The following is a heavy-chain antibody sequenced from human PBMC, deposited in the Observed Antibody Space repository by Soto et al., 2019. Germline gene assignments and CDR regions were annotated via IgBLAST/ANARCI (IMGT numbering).Heavy chain of an antibody. V-gene: IGHV1-46*01. Sequence: ASVKVSCKASGYTFTNYYIHWVRQAPGQGLEWMGIINPNGGSTNYAQKFQGRLTLTRDTSTSTVYMELSSLRSEDTAVYYCASGTGGYDWTFDYWGQGTLVTVSS. J-gene: IGHJ4*02. CDR1: GYTFTNYY. D-gene: IGHD5-12*01. CDR3: ASGTGGYDWTFDY. CDR2: INPNGGST.